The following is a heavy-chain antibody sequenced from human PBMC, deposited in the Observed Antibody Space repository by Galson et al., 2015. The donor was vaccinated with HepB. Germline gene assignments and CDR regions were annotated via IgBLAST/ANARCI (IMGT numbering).Heavy chain of an antibody. V-gene: IGHV3-74*01. Sequence: SLRLSCAASGFRFSAYWMHWVRQRPGQGLVWVSRINSDETATRYADSVKGRFTISRDNAKNTLFLHLNSLRIDDTAVYYCARDPTNDNTGCLDSWGQGTLVTVSS. CDR2: INSDETAT. CDR1: GFRFSAYW. J-gene: IGHJ5*01. D-gene: IGHD3-22*01. CDR3: ARDPTNDNTGCLDS.